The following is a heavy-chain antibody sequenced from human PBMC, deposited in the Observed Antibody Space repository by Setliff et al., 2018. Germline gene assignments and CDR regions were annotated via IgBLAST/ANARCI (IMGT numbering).Heavy chain of an antibody. CDR3: ARTLYDYDILTGPGYYFDY. CDR1: GGSISSSSYY. Sequence: PSETLSLTCTVSGGSISSSSYYWGWIRQPPGEGLEWIGSIYYSGSTYYNPSLKSRVTISVDTSKNQFSLKLSSVTAADTAVYYCARTLYDYDILTGPGYYFDYWGQGTLVTGS. V-gene: IGHV4-39*07. CDR2: IYYSGST. D-gene: IGHD3-9*01. J-gene: IGHJ4*02.